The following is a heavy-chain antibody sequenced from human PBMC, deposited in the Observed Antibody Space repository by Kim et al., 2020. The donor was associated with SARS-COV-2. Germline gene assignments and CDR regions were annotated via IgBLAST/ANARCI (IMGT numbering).Heavy chain of an antibody. J-gene: IGHJ4*02. CDR2: ISNSGGST. Sequence: GGSLRLSCSASGFTFSSYAMSWVRQAPGKGLECVSAISNSGGSTYYAASVKGRFTISRDNSKNTLYLQMNSLRAEDTAVYYCVNDDLDYCNGQWLVHQDYWGQRSLVAVAS. CDR1: GFTFSSYA. V-gene: IGHV3-64D*06. CDR3: VNDDLDYCNGQWLVHQDY. D-gene: IGHD6-19*01.